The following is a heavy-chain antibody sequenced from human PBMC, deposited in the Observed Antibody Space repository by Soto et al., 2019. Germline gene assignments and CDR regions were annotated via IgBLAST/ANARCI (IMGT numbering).Heavy chain of an antibody. J-gene: IGHJ6*02. V-gene: IGHV3-30*02. CDR3: ARLPGPLVSVLYIYPVDARETPSDVDV. Sequence: QMQLVQSGGGLVQPGGPLSPSFARLGFTFSHYPMNWFGQAQGKGLEWVAFVPFVGGNNYYRDSVKGRFTISKDNGKNTLYLQMNDLRHEDTAVYYCARLPGPLVSVLYIYPVDARETPSDVDVWGQGTSVTVSS. CDR1: GFTFSHYP. CDR2: VPFVGGNN. D-gene: IGHD2-21*02.